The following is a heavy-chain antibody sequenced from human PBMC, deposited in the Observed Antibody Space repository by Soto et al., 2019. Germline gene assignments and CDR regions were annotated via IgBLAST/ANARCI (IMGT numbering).Heavy chain of an antibody. CDR2: IKQDGSEK. V-gene: IGHV3-7*01. Sequence: PGGSLRLSCAASGFTFSSYWMSWVRQAPGKGLEWVANIKQDGSEKYYVDSVKGRFTISRDNAKNSLYLQMNSLRAEDTAVYYCARVAGALWVYSYMDVRGKGTTVTVSS. J-gene: IGHJ6*03. CDR3: ARVAGALWVYSYMDV. CDR1: GFTFSSYW. D-gene: IGHD3-16*01.